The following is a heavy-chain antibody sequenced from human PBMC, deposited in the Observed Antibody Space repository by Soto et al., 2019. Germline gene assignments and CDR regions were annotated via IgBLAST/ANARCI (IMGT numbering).Heavy chain of an antibody. V-gene: IGHV3-48*02. CDR1: GFTFSTYS. CDR2: ISSSSNTI. Sequence: GGSLRLSCAASGFTFSTYSMNWVRQGPGKGLEWVSYISSSSNTIYYADSVKGRFSISRDNAKSSLYLQMNSLRDEDTAVYYCARMDSNSFRFANYYYGMAVWGQGTTVTVSS. CDR3: ARMDSNSFRFANYYYGMAV. J-gene: IGHJ6*02. D-gene: IGHD6-6*01.